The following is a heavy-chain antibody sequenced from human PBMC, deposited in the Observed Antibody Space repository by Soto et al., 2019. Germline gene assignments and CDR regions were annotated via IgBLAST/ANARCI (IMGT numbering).Heavy chain of an antibody. CDR3: ANSPRSGSTQDGMAV. CDR1: GVTFSSYA. V-gene: IGHV3-23*01. CDR2: ISGSGGST. J-gene: IGHJ6*02. D-gene: IGHD3-10*01. Sequence: GWSLILSCAASGVTFSSYAMSWVRQAPGKGLEWVSAISGSGGSTYYADSVKGRFTISRDNSKNTLYLQMNSLRAEDTAVYYCANSPRSGSTQDGMAVWGQRSTVTVS.